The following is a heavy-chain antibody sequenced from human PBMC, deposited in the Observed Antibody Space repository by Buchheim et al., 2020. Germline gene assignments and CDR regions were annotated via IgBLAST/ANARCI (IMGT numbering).Heavy chain of an antibody. CDR3: AKGVYGSGSYPTSWFDP. V-gene: IGHV3-48*01. CDR1: GFTFSSYS. D-gene: IGHD3-10*01. J-gene: IGHJ5*02. CDR2: ISSSSGTI. Sequence: EVELVESGGGLVQPGGSLRLSCVGSGFTFSSYSMNWVRQAPEKGLEWVSYISSSSGTISYGDSVKGRFTMSRDNAKNSLFLQMNSLKAEDTAVYYCAKGVYGSGSYPTSWFDPWGQGTL.